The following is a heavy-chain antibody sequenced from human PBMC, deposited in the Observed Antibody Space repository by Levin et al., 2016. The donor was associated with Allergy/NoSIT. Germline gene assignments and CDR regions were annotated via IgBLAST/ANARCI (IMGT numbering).Heavy chain of an antibody. D-gene: IGHD1-26*01. V-gene: IGHV3-7*01. Sequence: VRQMPGKGLEWVANIKQDGSEKYYVDSVKGRFTISRDNAKNSLYLQMNSLRAEDTAVYYCAREGGNVGATPTFDYWGQGTLVTVSS. CDR3: AREGGNVGATPTFDY. J-gene: IGHJ4*02. CDR2: IKQDGSEK.